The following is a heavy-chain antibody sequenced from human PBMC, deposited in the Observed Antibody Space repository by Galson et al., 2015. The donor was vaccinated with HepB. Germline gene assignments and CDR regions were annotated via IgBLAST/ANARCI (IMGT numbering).Heavy chain of an antibody. V-gene: IGHV1-18*01. CDR1: GYTFTSYG. D-gene: IGHD4-17*01. CDR2: ISAYNGNT. Sequence: SVKVSCKASGYTFTSYGISWVRQAPGQGLEWMGWISAYNGNTNYAQKLQGRVTMTTDTSTSTAYMELRSLRSDDTAVYYCARDRAPYGDYGPYFDYWGQGTLVTVSS. J-gene: IGHJ4*02. CDR3: ARDRAPYGDYGPYFDY.